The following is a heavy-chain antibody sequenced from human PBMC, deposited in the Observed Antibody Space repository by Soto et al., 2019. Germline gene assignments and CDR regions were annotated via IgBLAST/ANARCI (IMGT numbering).Heavy chain of an antibody. D-gene: IGHD1-1*01. CDR2: TYYRSKWYI. CDR3: ARGSWDDVTGHYYMDV. CDR1: GDSVSSNSAA. V-gene: IGHV6-1*01. J-gene: IGHJ6*03. Sequence: QVQLQQSGPGLVKPSQTLSLTCDISGDSVSSNSAAWNWIRQTPSRGLEWLGRTYYRSKWYINYAVSVKSRITVNPDTSTNQFSLQLNSVTPEGTAVYYCARGSWDDVTGHYYMDVWGKGTTVTVSS.